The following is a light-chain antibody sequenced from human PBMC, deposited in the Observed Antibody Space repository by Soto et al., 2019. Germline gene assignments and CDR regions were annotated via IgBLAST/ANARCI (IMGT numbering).Light chain of an antibody. CDR3: QQYGSSRT. CDR1: QSVSSSY. J-gene: IGKJ1*01. Sequence: EIVLTQSPGTLSLSPGERATLSCRASQSVSSSYLAWYQQKPGQAPRLLIYGASSRATGIPDRFSGSGSGTAFTLTISSLEPEDFAVYYCQQYGSSRTFGQATKVEIK. V-gene: IGKV3-20*01. CDR2: GAS.